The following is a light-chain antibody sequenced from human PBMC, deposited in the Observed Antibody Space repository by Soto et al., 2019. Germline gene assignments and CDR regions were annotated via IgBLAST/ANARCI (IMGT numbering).Light chain of an antibody. CDR2: STS. J-gene: IGKJ2*01. CDR3: QQYGSSPYT. CDR1: QGVSSSD. V-gene: IGKV3-20*01. Sequence: VLTQSPGTLALSPGERATLSCRASQGVSSSDLAWYQHKPGQAPRRLIYSTSSRAPGIPDRFSGSGSGTDFTLSIYRLEPEDFAVYYCQQYGSSPYTFGQGTKLEIK.